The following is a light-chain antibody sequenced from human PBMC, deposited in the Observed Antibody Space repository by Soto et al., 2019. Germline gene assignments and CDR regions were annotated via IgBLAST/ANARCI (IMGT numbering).Light chain of an antibody. Sequence: VRLTQSPATLSLYPGEIATLSCRASQSVSSYLAWYQQKPGQAPRLIIYDASNRATGIPGRFSGSGSGTDFTLNISSLEPEDFAVYYCQQRSNRPPNFGQGRLLAVK. CDR2: DAS. J-gene: IGKJ5*01. CDR3: QQRSNRPPN. CDR1: QSVSSY. V-gene: IGKV3-11*01.